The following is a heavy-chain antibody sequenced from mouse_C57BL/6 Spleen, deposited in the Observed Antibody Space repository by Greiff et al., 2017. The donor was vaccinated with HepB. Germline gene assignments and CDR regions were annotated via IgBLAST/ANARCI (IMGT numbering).Heavy chain of an antibody. D-gene: IGHD3-1*01. V-gene: IGHV1-80*01. CDR1: GYAFSSYW. CDR2: IYPGDGDT. J-gene: IGHJ1*03. Sequence: QVQLQQSGAELVKPGASVKISCKASGYAFSSYWMNWVKQRPGKGLEWIGQIYPGDGDTNYNGKFKGKATLTADKSSSTAYMQLSSLTSEDSAVYFCARGLPHTGDRYVDVWGTGTTVTVSS. CDR3: ARGLPHTGDRYVDV.